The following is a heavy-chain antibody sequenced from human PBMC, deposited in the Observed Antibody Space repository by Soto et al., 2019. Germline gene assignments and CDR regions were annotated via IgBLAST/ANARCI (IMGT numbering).Heavy chain of an antibody. CDR2: IHSDGRST. CDR3: ARGDRGGFDL. Sequence: EVQLLESGGGLVQPGESLRLSCAASGFTFSYYWMHWVRQAPGLGLVWVSRIHSDGRSTTYADSVKGRFTISRDNARNTLSMQMNSVRAEDRAVYYCARGDRGGFDLWGQGTVVTVSS. V-gene: IGHV3-74*01. D-gene: IGHD3-10*01. CDR1: GFTFSYYW. J-gene: IGHJ3*01.